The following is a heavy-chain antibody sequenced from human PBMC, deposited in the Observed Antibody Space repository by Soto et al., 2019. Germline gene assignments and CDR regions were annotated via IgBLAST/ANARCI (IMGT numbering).Heavy chain of an antibody. CDR1: GGTFSSYA. Sequence: SCKASGGTFSSYAISWVRQAPGKGLQWVSSISGSGDRTYYADSVKGRFTVSRDNSKNTLYLDMNTVTADDTALYYCTWSLVARDAFDEWGQGTMVTVSS. J-gene: IGHJ3*01. D-gene: IGHD5-12*01. CDR2: ISGSGDRT. CDR3: TWSLVARDAFDE. V-gene: IGHV3-23*01.